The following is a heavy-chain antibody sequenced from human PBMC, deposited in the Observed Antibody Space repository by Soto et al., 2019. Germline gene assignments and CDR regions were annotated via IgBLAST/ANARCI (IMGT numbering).Heavy chain of an antibody. CDR2: ISGSGGST. Sequence: GGSLRLSCEASGFTFSSYAMSWVRQAPGKGLEWVSAISGSGGSTYYADSVKGRFTISRDNSKNTLYLQMNSLRAEDTAVYYCAKPSPVIVGATTAYYFDYWGQGTLVTVSS. V-gene: IGHV3-23*01. CDR1: GFTFSSYA. CDR3: AKPSPVIVGATTAYYFDY. J-gene: IGHJ4*02. D-gene: IGHD1-26*01.